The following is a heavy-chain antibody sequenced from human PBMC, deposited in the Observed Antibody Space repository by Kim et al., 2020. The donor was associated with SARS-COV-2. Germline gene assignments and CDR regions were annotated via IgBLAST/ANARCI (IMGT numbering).Heavy chain of an antibody. V-gene: IGHV3-11*01. D-gene: IGHD5-18*01. CDR3: ARNRLWTSGEKYYFDY. J-gene: IGHJ4*02. CDR2: ISSSGTTI. CDR1: RFSFSDFY. Sequence: GGSLRLSCAASRFSFSDFYMSWIRQAPGKGLEWLSYISSSGTTIYYADSVKGRFTISRDNAKNSLYLQMNSLRAEDTAVYYCARNRLWTSGEKYYFDYWGQGTLVTVSP.